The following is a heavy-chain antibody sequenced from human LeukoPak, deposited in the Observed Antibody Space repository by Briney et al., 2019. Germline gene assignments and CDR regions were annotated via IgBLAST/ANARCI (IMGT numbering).Heavy chain of an antibody. Sequence: SQTLSLTCALSGDSVSSNSAAWNWIRQSPSRGLEWLGRTYYRSKWYNDYTVSVKSRITINPDTSKNQFSLQLNSVTPEDTAVYYCAREQVIWSPPAHYYYYYGMDVWGQGTTVTVSS. D-gene: IGHD1-1*01. CDR2: TYYRSKWYN. CDR3: AREQVIWSPPAHYYYYYGMDV. CDR1: GDSVSSNSAA. J-gene: IGHJ6*02. V-gene: IGHV6-1*01.